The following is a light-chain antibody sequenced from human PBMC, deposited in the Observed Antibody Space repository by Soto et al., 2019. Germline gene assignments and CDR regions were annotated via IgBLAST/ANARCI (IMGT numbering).Light chain of an antibody. CDR3: QQYNTWPPYT. CDR2: GES. Sequence: EIVMTQSPATLSVSPGERATLSCRASQSVSSNFAWYQQKPGQAPRLLIYGESTRATGIPARFSGSGSGTEFTLTISSLQSEDFAVYYCQQYNTWPPYTFGQGTKLEIK. CDR1: QSVSSN. V-gene: IGKV3-15*01. J-gene: IGKJ2*01.